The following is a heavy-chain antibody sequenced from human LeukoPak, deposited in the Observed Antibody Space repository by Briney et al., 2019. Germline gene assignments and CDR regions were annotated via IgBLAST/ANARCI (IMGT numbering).Heavy chain of an antibody. CDR3: ARDAGGWGYYFDY. V-gene: IGHV3-7*04. Sequence: GGSLRLSCAASGFTFTSYWMSWVRQAPGEVLEWVANIKQDGSEKYYVDSVKGRFTISRDNAKNSLYLQMNSLRAEDTAVYYCARDAGGWGYYFDYWGQGTLVTVSS. CDR1: GFTFTSYW. D-gene: IGHD6-19*01. CDR2: IKQDGSEK. J-gene: IGHJ4*02.